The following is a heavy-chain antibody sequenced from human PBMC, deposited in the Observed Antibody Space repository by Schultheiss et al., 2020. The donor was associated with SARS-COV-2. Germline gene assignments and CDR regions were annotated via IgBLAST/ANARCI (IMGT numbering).Heavy chain of an antibody. Sequence: GGSLRLSCAASGFTVSSNYMSWVRQAPGKGLEWVSVIYSGGSTYYADSVKGRFTISRDNSKNTLYLQMNSLRAEDTAVYFCAKGGAAMAIDYWGQGTLVTVSS. CDR3: AKGGAAMAIDY. D-gene: IGHD5-18*01. CDR1: GFTVSSNY. J-gene: IGHJ4*02. CDR2: IYSGGST. V-gene: IGHV3-53*05.